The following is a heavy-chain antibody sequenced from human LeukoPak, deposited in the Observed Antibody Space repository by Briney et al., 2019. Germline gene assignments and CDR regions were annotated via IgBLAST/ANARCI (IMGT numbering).Heavy chain of an antibody. J-gene: IGHJ6*02. V-gene: IGHV4-39*01. CDR1: GGSISSSSYY. D-gene: IGHD3-10*01. Sequence: SETLSLTCTVSGGSISSSSYYWGWIRQPPGKGLEWIGSIYCSGSTYYNPSLKSRVTISVDTSKNQFSLKLSSVTAADTAVYYCARAQGVRGVYYYYYYGMDVWGQGTTVTVSS. CDR3: ARAQGVRGVYYYYYYGMDV. CDR2: IYCSGST.